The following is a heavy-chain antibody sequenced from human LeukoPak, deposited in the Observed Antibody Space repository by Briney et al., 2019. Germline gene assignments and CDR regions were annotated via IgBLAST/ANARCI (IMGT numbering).Heavy chain of an antibody. CDR2: IYHSGST. CDR1: GSSISSSNW. D-gene: IGHD1-26*01. Sequence: PSGTLSLTCAVSGSSISSSNWWSWVRQPPGKGLEWIGEIYHSGSTNYNPSLKSRVTISVDKSKNQFSLKLSSVTAADTAVYYCARAPVGAISFWFDPWGQGTLVTVSS. V-gene: IGHV4-4*02. J-gene: IGHJ5*02. CDR3: ARAPVGAISFWFDP.